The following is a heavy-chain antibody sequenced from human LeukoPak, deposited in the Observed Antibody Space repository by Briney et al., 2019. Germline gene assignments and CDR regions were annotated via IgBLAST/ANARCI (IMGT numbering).Heavy chain of an antibody. CDR2: ISGSGGST. J-gene: IGHJ5*02. V-gene: IGHV3-23*01. Sequence: GGSLRLSCVVSGFTFTSNWMGWVRQAPGKGLEWVSAISGSGGSTYYADSVKGRFTISRDNSKNTLYLQMNSLRAEDTAVYYCARSLAAAGPNWFDPWGQGTLVTVSS. CDR1: GFTFTSNW. D-gene: IGHD6-13*01. CDR3: ARSLAAAGPNWFDP.